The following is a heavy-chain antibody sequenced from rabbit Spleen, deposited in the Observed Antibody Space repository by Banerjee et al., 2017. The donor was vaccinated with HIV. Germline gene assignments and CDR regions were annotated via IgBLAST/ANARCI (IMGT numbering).Heavy chain of an antibody. CDR3: ARAPYEDYTPYYFNL. J-gene: IGHJ4*01. CDR1: GFSFSSSYF. CDR2: IYTSSGST. D-gene: IGHD2-1*01. V-gene: IGHV1S40*01. Sequence: QSLEESGGDLVKPGASLTLTCTASGFSFSSSYFMCWVRQAPGKGLEWIACIYTSSGSTYYANWAKGRFTVSKTSSTTVTLQMTSLTAADTATYFCARAPYEDYTPYYFNLWGQGTLVTVS.